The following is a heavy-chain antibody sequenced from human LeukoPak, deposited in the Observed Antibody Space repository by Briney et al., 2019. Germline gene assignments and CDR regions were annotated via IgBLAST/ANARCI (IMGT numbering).Heavy chain of an antibody. J-gene: IGHJ4*02. CDR2: ISGSGGST. D-gene: IGHD6-19*01. CDR3: AKADSGWYELDY. Sequence: GGSLRLSCAASGFTFSSYAMSWVRQAPGKGLEWVSAISGSGGSTYYADSVKGRFTISRDNSKNTLYLQMNSLRAEDTAVCYCAKADSGWYELDYWGQGTLVTVSS. CDR1: GFTFSSYA. V-gene: IGHV3-23*01.